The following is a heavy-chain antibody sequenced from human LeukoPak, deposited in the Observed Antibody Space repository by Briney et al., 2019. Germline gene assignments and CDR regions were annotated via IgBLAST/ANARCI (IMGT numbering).Heavy chain of an antibody. CDR2: HSWNSGSI. CDR1: GFTFDDYA. V-gene: IGHV3-9*01. Sequence: GGSLRLSCAASGFTFDDYAMLWVRQAPGKGLEWVSGHSWNSGSIGYADSVKGRFTISRDNAKNSLYLQMNSLRAEDTVLYYGAKDGQHKVTTVDYWGRGTVVTVCS. J-gene: IGHJ4*02. D-gene: IGHD4-17*01. CDR3: AKDGQHKVTTVDY.